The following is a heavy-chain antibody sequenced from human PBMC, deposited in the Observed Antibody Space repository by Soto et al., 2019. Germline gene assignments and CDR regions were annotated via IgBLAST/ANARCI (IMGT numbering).Heavy chain of an antibody. V-gene: IGHV3-23*01. CDR1: GFTFSNYA. D-gene: IGHD6-25*01. Sequence: EVQLLESGGGLVQPGRSLRLSCAASGFTFSNYAMSWDRQAPGQGLDWVSAISGSGGTTYYAASVQGRFTISRDNSKNTLFLQMNSLRDEDAAVYYCAKFFVETGSNSGWPWSFHYWGQGTLVTVSS. CDR3: AKFFVETGSNSGWPWSFHY. J-gene: IGHJ4*02. CDR2: ISGSGGTT.